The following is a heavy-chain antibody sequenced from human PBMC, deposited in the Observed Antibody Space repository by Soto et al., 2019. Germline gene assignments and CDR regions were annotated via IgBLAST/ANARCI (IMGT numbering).Heavy chain of an antibody. CDR1: GFTVSGNY. V-gene: IGHV3-66*01. D-gene: IGHD4-17*01. CDR2: IYTGGSA. Sequence: PGGFLRLSCAASGFTVSGNYMSWVRQAPGKGLEWVSVIYTGGSAFYADSVKGRFTLSRDNSKNTLYLLMNTLRAEDTAVYYCATTATPYFYYMDVWGRGTTVTVSS. CDR3: ATTATPYFYYMDV. J-gene: IGHJ6*03.